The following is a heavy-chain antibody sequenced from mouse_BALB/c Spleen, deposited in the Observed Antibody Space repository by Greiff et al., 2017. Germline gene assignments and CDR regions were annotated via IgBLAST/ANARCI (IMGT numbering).Heavy chain of an antibody. CDR2: INPSTGYT. CDR1: GYTFTSYW. D-gene: IGHD2-14*01. J-gene: IGHJ4*01. Sequence: VKLQESGAELAKPGASVKMSCKASGYTFTSYWMHWVKQRPGQGLEWIGYINPSTGYTEYNQKFKDKATLTADKSSSTAYMQLSSLTSEDSAVYYCARGYSKAMDYWGQGTSVTVSS. V-gene: IGHV1-7*01. CDR3: ARGYSKAMDY.